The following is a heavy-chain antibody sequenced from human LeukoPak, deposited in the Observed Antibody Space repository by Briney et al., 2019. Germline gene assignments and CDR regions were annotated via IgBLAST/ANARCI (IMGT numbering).Heavy chain of an antibody. CDR3: ARGRRDGYNTPWYFDL. J-gene: IGHJ2*01. D-gene: IGHD5-24*01. CDR1: GGSFSGYY. V-gene: IGHV4-34*01. CDR2: INHSGST. Sequence: PSETLSLTCAVYGGSFSGYYWSWIRQPPGKGLEWIGEINHSGSTNYNPSLKSRVTISVDTSKNQFSLKLSSVTAADTAVYYCARGRRDGYNTPWYFDLWGRGTLVTVSS.